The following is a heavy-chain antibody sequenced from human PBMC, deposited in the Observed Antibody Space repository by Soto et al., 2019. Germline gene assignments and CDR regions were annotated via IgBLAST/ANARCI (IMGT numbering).Heavy chain of an antibody. CDR1: GFTLSNYG. CDR3: ARNGDSSDYRGWFDP. D-gene: IGHD3-22*01. V-gene: IGHV3-66*01. J-gene: IGHJ5*02. Sequence: PGGSLRLSCAASGFTLSNYGMSWVRQAPGKGLEWVSVIYSGGTTYYADSVKGRFTISRDNSKNTLYLQMNSLRAEDTAVYYCARNGDSSDYRGWFDPWGQGTLVTVPQ. CDR2: IYSGGTT.